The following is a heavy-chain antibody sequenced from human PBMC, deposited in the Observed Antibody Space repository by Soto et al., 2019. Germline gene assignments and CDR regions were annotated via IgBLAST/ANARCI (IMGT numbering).Heavy chain of an antibody. CDR2: IIPIFGTA. CDR1: GGTFSSYA. V-gene: IGHV1-69*13. D-gene: IGHD4-17*01. Sequence: VKVSCKASGGTFSSYAISWVRQAPGQGLEWMGGIIPIFGTANYAQKFQGRVTITADESTSTAYMELSSLRSEDTAVYYCAAQEEHDYGDYEGYGNAPFDYWGQGTLVTVSS. J-gene: IGHJ4*02. CDR3: AAQEEHDYGDYEGYGNAPFDY.